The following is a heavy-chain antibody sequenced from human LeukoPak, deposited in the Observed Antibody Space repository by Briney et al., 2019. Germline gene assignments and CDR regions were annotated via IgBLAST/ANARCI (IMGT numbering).Heavy chain of an antibody. J-gene: IGHJ4*02. CDR1: GCSIRSGFY. Sequence: SGTPSLTCAVSGCSIRSGFYWGWDPRPPRKGLGGIGSIYHSGSTYYNPSLKSRVTISVDTSKNQFSLKLSSVTAADTAVYYCATSGFGETPFDYWGQGTLVTVSS. CDR3: ATSGFGETPFDY. CDR2: IYHSGST. V-gene: IGHV4-38-2*01. D-gene: IGHD3-10*01.